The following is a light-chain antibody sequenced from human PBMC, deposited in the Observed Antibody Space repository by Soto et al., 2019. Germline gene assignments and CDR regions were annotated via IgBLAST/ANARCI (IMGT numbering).Light chain of an antibody. V-gene: IGKV3-20*01. J-gene: IGKJ4*01. CDR3: KQYGNYPIT. CDR1: QSVSSSY. CDR2: AAS. Sequence: EIVLTQSPGTLSLSPGERATLACRASQSVSSSYLAWYQQKPGQAPRHLIYAASSRATGIPDRFSGNRSGTAFTLTTSRLEPEASAVYSCKQYGNYPITFGGGTKVQL.